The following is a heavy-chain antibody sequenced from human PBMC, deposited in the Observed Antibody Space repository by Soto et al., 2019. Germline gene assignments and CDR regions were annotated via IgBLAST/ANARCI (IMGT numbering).Heavy chain of an antibody. Sequence: SETLSLTCTVSGGSISSGGYYWSWIRQHPGKGLEWIGYIYYSGSTYYNPPLKSRVTISVDTSKNQFSLKLSSVTAADTAVYYCARAKKGIAAAENWFDPWGQGTLVTVSS. J-gene: IGHJ5*02. V-gene: IGHV4-31*03. CDR2: IYYSGST. CDR1: GGSISSGGYY. D-gene: IGHD6-13*01. CDR3: ARAKKGIAAAENWFDP.